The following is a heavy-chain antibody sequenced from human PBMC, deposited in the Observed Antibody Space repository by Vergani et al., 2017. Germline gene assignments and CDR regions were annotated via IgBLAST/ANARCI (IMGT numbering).Heavy chain of an antibody. V-gene: IGHV3-48*01. CDR1: GITFKNAW. Sequence: EVQVVESGGGLIKPGGSLRLSCVVSGITFKNAWINWVRQAPGKGLEWVSYISSSSSTIYYADSVKGRFTISRDNAKNSLYLQMNSLRAEDTAVYYCAREILTGYYTGSSWFDPWGQGTLVTVSS. D-gene: IGHD3-9*01. J-gene: IGHJ5*02. CDR3: AREILTGYYTGSSWFDP. CDR2: ISSSSSTI.